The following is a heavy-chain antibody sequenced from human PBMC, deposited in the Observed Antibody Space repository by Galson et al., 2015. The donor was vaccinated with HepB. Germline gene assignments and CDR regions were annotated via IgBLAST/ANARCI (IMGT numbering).Heavy chain of an antibody. D-gene: IGHD2-21*02. CDR2: IHYSGKT. CDR3: ARHGHCGIVDCYPLDS. V-gene: IGHV4-59*08. Sequence: SETLSLTCTVTGDSISTYYWSWFRQAPGQGLEWIAYIHYSGKTGYNPSLQSRVTTSLDTFNDQFLLSLTSVTAADTAIYYCARHGHCGIVDCYPLDSWGQGILVTVSS. J-gene: IGHJ4*02. CDR1: GDSISTYY.